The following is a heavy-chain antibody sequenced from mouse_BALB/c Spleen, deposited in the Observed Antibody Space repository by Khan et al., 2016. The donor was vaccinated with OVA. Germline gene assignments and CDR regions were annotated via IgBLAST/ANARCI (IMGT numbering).Heavy chain of an antibody. Sequence: EVQLVESGGGLVRPGGSLKLSCAASGFSFSSYSMSWVRQTPEKRLEWVATISSGGSYTYYPDSVKGRFTIPRDTAKNTLYLQMISLKSEDTAMYDFTRHRGYYGSNPYFDYWGQGTTLTVSS. CDR1: GFSFSSYS. J-gene: IGHJ2*01. CDR3: TRHRGYYGSNPYFDY. V-gene: IGHV5-6-4*01. CDR2: ISSGGSYT. D-gene: IGHD1-1*01.